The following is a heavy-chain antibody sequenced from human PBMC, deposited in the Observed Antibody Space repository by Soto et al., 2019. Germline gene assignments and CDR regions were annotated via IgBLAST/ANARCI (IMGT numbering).Heavy chain of an antibody. D-gene: IGHD3-10*01. J-gene: IGHJ4*02. CDR1: GYTFTSYA. CDR2: INAGNGNT. Sequence: GASVKVSCKASGYTFTSYAMHWVRQDPGQRLEWMGWINAGNGNTKYSQKFQGRVTITRDTSASTAYMELSSLRSEDTAVYYCARERAGSTYYFVYCGQGTLVTVSS. V-gene: IGHV1-3*01. CDR3: ARERAGSTYYFVY.